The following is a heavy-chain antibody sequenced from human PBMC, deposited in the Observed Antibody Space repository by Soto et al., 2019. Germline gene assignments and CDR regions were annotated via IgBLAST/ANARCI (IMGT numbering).Heavy chain of an antibody. V-gene: IGHV4-4*07. CDR1: AGSISSYY. J-gene: IGHJ4*02. CDR3: ARVHFWSGLPSHFDY. Sequence: PSQSLSLTCTVSAGSISSYYWSWIRQPAGKGLEWIGRIYTSGSTNYNPSLKSRVTMSVDTSKNQFSLKLSSVTAADTAVYYCARVHFWSGLPSHFDYWGQGTLVTVSS. D-gene: IGHD3-3*02. CDR2: IYTSGST.